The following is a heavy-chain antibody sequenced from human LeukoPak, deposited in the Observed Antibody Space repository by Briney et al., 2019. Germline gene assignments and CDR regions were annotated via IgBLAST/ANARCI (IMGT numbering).Heavy chain of an antibody. J-gene: IGHJ4*02. CDR3: ARRTWGGPHYFDY. CDR2: IYYSGST. D-gene: IGHD3-3*01. CDR1: DDSIRSSAYY. Sequence: PSETLSLTCAVSDDSIRSSAYYWGWIRQPPGKGLEWIGNIYYSGSTFYNPSFKSRVTISVDTSKNQFSLKVNSMTAADTAVYFCARRTWGGPHYFDYWGQGTLVTVSS. V-gene: IGHV4-39*01.